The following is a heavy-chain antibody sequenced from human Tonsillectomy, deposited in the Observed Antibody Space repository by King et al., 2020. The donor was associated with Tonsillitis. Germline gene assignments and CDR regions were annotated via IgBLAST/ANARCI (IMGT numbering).Heavy chain of an antibody. CDR2: ISSDGSIQ. D-gene: IGHD3-3*01. Sequence: QLVQSGGGVVQPGGSLRLSCAASGFTFSNSGMHWVRQAPGKGLEWVALISSDGSIQYYADSVKGRFTISRDNSKSTLYLQMNSLGAEDTAVYYCAKGRWGDLRITCRVRTQDYYYAIDVWGQGTTVTVSS. CDR3: AKGRWGDLRITCRVRTQDYYYAIDV. J-gene: IGHJ6*01. V-gene: IGHV3-30*18. CDR1: GFTFSNSG.